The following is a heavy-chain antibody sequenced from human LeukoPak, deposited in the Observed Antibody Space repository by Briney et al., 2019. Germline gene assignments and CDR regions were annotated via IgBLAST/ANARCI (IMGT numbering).Heavy chain of an antibody. Sequence: PGGSLRLSCAASGFTFSSYSMHWVRQAPGKGLEWVAVISYDGSNKYYADSVKGRFTISRDNSKNTLYLQMNSLRAEDTAVYYCAKDNFDPWGQGTLVTVSS. CDR2: ISYDGSNK. J-gene: IGHJ5*02. CDR1: GFTFSSYS. V-gene: IGHV3-30*18. CDR3: AKDNFDP.